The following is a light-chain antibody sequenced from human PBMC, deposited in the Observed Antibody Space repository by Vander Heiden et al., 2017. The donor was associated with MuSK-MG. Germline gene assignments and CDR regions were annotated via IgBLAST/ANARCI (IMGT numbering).Light chain of an antibody. CDR2: GAS. CDR3: QEFESSFT. V-gene: IGKV3-20*01. CDR1: QSISSTS. Sequence: ELVLPPSPGTLSLSPGERATLSCRASQSISSTSLNWYQQKPGQAPRLLIHGASRRANGIPDRFSGSGSGTDFTLTSSRPEAEDFAVYYGQEFESSFTFGHGTKVDIK. J-gene: IGKJ3*01.